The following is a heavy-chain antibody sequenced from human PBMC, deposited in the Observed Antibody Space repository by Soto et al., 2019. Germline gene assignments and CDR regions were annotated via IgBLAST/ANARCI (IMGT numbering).Heavy chain of an antibody. J-gene: IGHJ4*02. CDR3: ARHDYGDYDPVGVDY. Sequence: ASVKVSCKASGGTFSSYAISWVRQAPGQGLEWMGWISAYNGNTNYAQKLQGRVTMTTDTSTSTAYMELRSLRSDDTAVYYCARHDYGDYDPVGVDYWGQGTLVTVSS. V-gene: IGHV1-18*01. CDR2: ISAYNGNT. D-gene: IGHD4-17*01. CDR1: GGTFSSYA.